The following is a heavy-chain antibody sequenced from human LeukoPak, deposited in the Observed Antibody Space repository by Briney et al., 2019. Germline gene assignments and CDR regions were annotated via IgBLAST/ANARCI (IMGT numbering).Heavy chain of an antibody. D-gene: IGHD1-1*01. Sequence: GGSLGLSCTASGFTFGDYAMSWVRQAPGKGLEWVGFIRSKAYGGTTEYAASVKGRFTISRDDSKSIAYLQMNSLKTEDTAVYYCSAGTGNYWGQGTLVTVSS. CDR3: SAGTGNY. V-gene: IGHV3-49*04. CDR2: IRSKAYGGTT. J-gene: IGHJ4*02. CDR1: GFTFGDYA.